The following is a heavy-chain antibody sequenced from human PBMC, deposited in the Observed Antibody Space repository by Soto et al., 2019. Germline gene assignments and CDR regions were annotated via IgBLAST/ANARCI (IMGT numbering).Heavy chain of an antibody. D-gene: IGHD3-9*01. CDR3: ASALRYFDWSQAFYI. V-gene: IGHV3-13*01. CDR1: GFTFSSYD. CDR2: IGTAGDT. Sequence: GGSLRLSCAASGFTFSSYDMHWVRQATGKGLEWVSAIGTAGDTYYPGSVKGRFTISRENAKNSLYLQMNSLRAGDTAVYYCASALRYFDWSQAFYIWGQGTMVLVSS. J-gene: IGHJ3*02.